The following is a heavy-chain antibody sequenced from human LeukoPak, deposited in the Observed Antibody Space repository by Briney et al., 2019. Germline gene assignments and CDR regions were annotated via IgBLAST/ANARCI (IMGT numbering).Heavy chain of an antibody. CDR1: GGSISSGSYY. J-gene: IGHJ4*02. CDR3: ARDGAAGADC. Sequence: PSETLSLTCTVSGGSISSGSYYWSWIRQPAGKGLEWIGRIYTSGSTNYNPSLKSRVTISVDTSKNQFSLKLSSVTAADTAVYYCARDGAAGADCWGQGTLVTVSS. CDR2: IYTSGST. V-gene: IGHV4-61*02. D-gene: IGHD6-13*01.